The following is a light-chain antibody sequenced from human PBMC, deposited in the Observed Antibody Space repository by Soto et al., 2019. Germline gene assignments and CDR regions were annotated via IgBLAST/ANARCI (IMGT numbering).Light chain of an antibody. CDR1: QSVSSSY. Sequence: EIVLTQSPGTLSLSPGERATLSCRASQSVSSSYLAWYQQKPGQAPRLLIYGASSRATGIPDRFSGSGSGTDFTHTISRLEPEDFAVYYCQQYGSSPPYTFGQWTKLEIK. CDR3: QQYGSSPPYT. V-gene: IGKV3-20*01. J-gene: IGKJ2*01. CDR2: GAS.